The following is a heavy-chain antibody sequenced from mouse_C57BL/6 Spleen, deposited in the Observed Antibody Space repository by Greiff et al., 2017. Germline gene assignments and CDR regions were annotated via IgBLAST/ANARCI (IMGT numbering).Heavy chain of an antibody. J-gene: IGHJ2*01. CDR3: ARWDYSNCVDY. V-gene: IGHV1-55*01. Sequence: QVQLQQPGAELVKPGASVKMSCKASGYTFTSYWITWVKQRPGQGLAWIGDIYPGSGSTNYNEKFKSKATLTVDTSSSTAYMQLSSLTSDDSAVYYCARWDYSNCVDYWGQGTTLTVSS. CDR2: IYPGSGST. CDR1: GYTFTSYW. D-gene: IGHD2-5*01.